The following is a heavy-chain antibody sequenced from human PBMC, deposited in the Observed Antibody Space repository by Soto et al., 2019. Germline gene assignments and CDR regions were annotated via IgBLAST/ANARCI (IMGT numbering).Heavy chain of an antibody. CDR1: GSSISSYY. J-gene: IGHJ5*02. V-gene: IGHV4-59*01. D-gene: IGHD3-22*01. Sequence: SETLSLTCTVSGSSISSYYWSWIRQPPGKGLEWIGYIYYSGSTNYNPSLKSRVTISVDTSKNQFSLKLSSVTAADTAVYYCARVGYYDSRSLWFDPWGQGTLVTVSS. CDR3: ARVGYYDSRSLWFDP. CDR2: IYYSGST.